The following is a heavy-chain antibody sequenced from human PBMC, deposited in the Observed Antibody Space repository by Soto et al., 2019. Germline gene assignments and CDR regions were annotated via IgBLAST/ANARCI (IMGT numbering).Heavy chain of an antibody. V-gene: IGHV3-7*03. Sequence: EVQLVESGGGLVQPGGSLRLSCAASGFTFSTSWVNWVRQAPGKGLEWVANINPDGSAQYYVDSVKGRFTISRDNAKNSLFLQMNSLRADDTAVYYCTRISRAPPSDHWGQGTLVTVSS. J-gene: IGHJ4*02. CDR2: INPDGSAQ. CDR3: TRISRAPPSDH. CDR1: GFTFSTSW.